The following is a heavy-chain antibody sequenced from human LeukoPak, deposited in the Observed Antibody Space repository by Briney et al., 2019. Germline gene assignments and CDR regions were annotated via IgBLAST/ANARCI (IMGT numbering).Heavy chain of an antibody. CDR3: ARVGGYYPSHWYFDL. Sequence: ASVKVSCKASGYTFTSYGISWVRQAPGQGLEWMGWISAYNGNTNYAQKLQGRVTMTTDTSTSTAYMELRSLRSDDTAVYYCARVGGYYPSHWYFDLWGRGILVTVSS. D-gene: IGHD3-22*01. CDR2: ISAYNGNT. CDR1: GYTFTSYG. V-gene: IGHV1-18*01. J-gene: IGHJ2*01.